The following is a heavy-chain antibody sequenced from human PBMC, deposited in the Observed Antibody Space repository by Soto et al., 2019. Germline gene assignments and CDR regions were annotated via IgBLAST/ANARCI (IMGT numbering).Heavy chain of an antibody. Sequence: SETLSLTCTVSGGSITYYCSWMRLSPGKGLEWIGYIYYSGSTKYNPSLKSRVTISVDTSKNQFSLNLSSVTAADTAVYYCARRYSSGFDYWGQGTLVTVSS. J-gene: IGHJ4*02. CDR1: GGSITYY. CDR2: IYYSGST. V-gene: IGHV4-59*08. CDR3: ARRYSSGFDY. D-gene: IGHD6-19*01.